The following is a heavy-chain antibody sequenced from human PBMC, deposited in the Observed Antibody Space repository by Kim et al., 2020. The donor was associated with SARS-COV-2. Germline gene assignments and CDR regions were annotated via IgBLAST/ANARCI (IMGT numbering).Heavy chain of an antibody. CDR3: AREDWDGY. CDR1: GFTFSSYA. J-gene: IGHJ4*02. CDR2: ISYDGSNK. Sequence: GGSLRLSCAASGFTFSSYAMHWVRQAPGKGLEWVAVISYDGSNKYYADSVKGRFTISRDNSKNTLYLQMNSLRAEDTAVYYCAREDWDGYWGQGTLVTVSS. V-gene: IGHV3-30-3*01. D-gene: IGHD3-9*01.